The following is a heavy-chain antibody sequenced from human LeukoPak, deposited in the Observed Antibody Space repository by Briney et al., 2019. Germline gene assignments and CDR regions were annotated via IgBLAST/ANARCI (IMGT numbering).Heavy chain of an antibody. V-gene: IGHV1-2*02. D-gene: IGHD2-15*01. CDR3: ARDPGVVVVVAATRGTSQDGWFDP. Sequence: ASVKVSCKASGYTFTGYYMHWVRQAPGQGLEWMGWINPNSGGTNYAQKFQGRVTMTRDTSISTAYTELSRLRSDDTAVYYCARDPGVVVVVAATRGTSQDGWFDPWGQGTLVTVSS. J-gene: IGHJ5*02. CDR2: INPNSGGT. CDR1: GYTFTGYY.